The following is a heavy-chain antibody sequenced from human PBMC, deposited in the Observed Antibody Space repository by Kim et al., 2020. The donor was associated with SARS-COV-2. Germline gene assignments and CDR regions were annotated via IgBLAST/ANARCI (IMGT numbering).Heavy chain of an antibody. V-gene: IGHV3-48*03. Sequence: GGSLRLSCAAPGFTFSSYAMNWVRQAPGKGLEWVSYISSSGTTIHYADSVKGRFTISRDNAKNSLLLQMNSLRVEDTALYYCATDDPAPDWGQGTPVAVS. J-gene: IGHJ4*02. CDR2: ISSSGTTI. CDR3: ATDDPAPD. CDR1: GFTFSSYA.